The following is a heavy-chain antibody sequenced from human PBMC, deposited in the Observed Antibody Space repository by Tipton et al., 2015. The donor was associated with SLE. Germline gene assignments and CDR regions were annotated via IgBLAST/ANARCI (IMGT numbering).Heavy chain of an antibody. J-gene: IGHJ3*02. Sequence: QLVQSGAEIKKPGASVKVYCKASGYTFTSYAISWVRQAPGQGLEWMGWINPYTGNTDYAQKVQGRVTMTTDTSRSTAYLDLRILRPDDTAVYYCAERYDTFEIWGQGTMVSVSS. V-gene: IGHV1-18*01. D-gene: IGHD1-1*01. CDR1: GYTFTSYA. CDR2: INPYTGNT. CDR3: AERYDTFEI.